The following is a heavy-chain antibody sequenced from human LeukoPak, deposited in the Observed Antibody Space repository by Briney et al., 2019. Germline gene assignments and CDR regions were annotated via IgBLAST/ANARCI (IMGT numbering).Heavy chain of an antibody. V-gene: IGHV3-23*01. Sequence: GGSLRLSCAASGFTFSSYEMNWVRQAPGKGLEWVSAISGSGGSTYYADSVKGRFTISRDNSKNTLYLQMNSLRVEDTAVYYCAKSGERRRPYYFDYWGQGTLVTVSS. CDR2: ISGSGGST. J-gene: IGHJ4*02. D-gene: IGHD3-10*01. CDR3: AKSGERRRPYYFDY. CDR1: GFTFSSYE.